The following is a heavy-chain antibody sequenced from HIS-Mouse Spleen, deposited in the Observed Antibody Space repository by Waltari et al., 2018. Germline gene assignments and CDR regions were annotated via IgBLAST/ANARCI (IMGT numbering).Heavy chain of an antibody. D-gene: IGHD3-10*01. V-gene: IGHV1-2*02. CDR3: ARDSPTQLGGDAFDI. J-gene: IGHJ3*02. CDR1: GYTFTGYY. CDR2: CHPNRGGK. Sequence: QVQLVQSGAEVKKPGASVKVSCKASGYTFTGYYMHWVRQAPGQGLEWMGWCHPNRGGKNYALKFQGRATMTRETSISTAYMELSRLRSDDTAVYYCARDSPTQLGGDAFDIWGQGTMVTVSS.